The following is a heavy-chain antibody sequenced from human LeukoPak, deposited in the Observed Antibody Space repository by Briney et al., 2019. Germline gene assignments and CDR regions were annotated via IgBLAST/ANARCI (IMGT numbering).Heavy chain of an antibody. D-gene: IGHD4-17*01. J-gene: IGHJ4*02. CDR1: GFTFSSYA. Sequence: GGSLRLSCAASGFTFSSYAMSWVRQAPGKGLEWVSGISGSAGSTVYADSVKGRFTISRDNFKNTLYLQMNSLRAEDTAVYYCAKANDYGDYDLRFFDYWGQGTLVTVSS. CDR2: ISGSAGST. V-gene: IGHV3-23*01. CDR3: AKANDYGDYDLRFFDY.